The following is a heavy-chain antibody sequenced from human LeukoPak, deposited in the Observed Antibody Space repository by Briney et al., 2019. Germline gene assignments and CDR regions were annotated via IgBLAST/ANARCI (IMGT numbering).Heavy chain of an antibody. CDR2: ITGSGGNT. J-gene: IGHJ4*02. CDR1: GFTFSNYA. V-gene: IGHV3-23*01. D-gene: IGHD3-9*01. CDR3: AKWGDYDVLTGYYVSDY. Sequence: GGSLRLSCAASGFTFSNYAMSWVRQAPGKGLEWVSAITGSGGNTYYADSVKGRFTISRDNSKNTVFLQMNSLRAKDTAVYYCAKWGDYDVLTGYYVSDYWGQGTLVTVSS.